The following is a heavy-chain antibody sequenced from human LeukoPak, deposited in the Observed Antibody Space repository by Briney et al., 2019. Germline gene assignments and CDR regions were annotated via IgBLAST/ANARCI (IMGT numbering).Heavy chain of an antibody. Sequence: GGSLRPSCAASGFTFSNAWMSWVRQAPGKGLEWVGRIKSKTDGGTTDYAAPVKGRFTISRDDSKNTLYLQMNSLKTEDTAVYYCTTYCSSTSCYPDYWGQGTLVTVSS. V-gene: IGHV3-15*01. J-gene: IGHJ4*02. CDR1: GFTFSNAW. D-gene: IGHD2-2*01. CDR3: TTYCSSTSCYPDY. CDR2: IKSKTDGGTT.